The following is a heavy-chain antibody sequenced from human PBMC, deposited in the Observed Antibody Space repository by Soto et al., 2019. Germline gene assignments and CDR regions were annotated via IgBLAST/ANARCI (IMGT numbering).Heavy chain of an antibody. CDR2: IIPIFGTA. D-gene: IGHD2-15*01. CDR1: GGTFGSYA. Sequence: SVKVSCKASGGTFGSYAISWVRQAPGQGLEWMGGIIPIFGTANYAQKFQGRVTITADKSTSTAYMELSSLRSEDTAVYYCARDLGGSCSGGSCYWGDYYYGMDVWGQGTTVTVSS. J-gene: IGHJ6*02. CDR3: ARDLGGSCSGGSCYWGDYYYGMDV. V-gene: IGHV1-69*06.